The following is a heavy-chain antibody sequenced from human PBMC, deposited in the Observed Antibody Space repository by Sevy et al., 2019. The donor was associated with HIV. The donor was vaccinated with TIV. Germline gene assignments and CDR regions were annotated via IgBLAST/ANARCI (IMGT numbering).Heavy chain of an antibody. D-gene: IGHD3-22*01. J-gene: IGHJ4*02. CDR2: ISGSGGST. Sequence: RGCLRLSCAASGFTFSSYAMSWVRQAPGKGLEWVSAISGSGGSTYYADSVKGRFTISRDNSKNTLYLQMNSLRAEDTPVYYCAKDWPDYYHSSDSFDYWGQGTLVIVSS. V-gene: IGHV3-23*01. CDR1: GFTFSSYA. CDR3: AKDWPDYYHSSDSFDY.